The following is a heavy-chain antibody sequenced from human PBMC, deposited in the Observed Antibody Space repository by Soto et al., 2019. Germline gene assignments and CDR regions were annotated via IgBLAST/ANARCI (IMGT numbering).Heavy chain of an antibody. CDR1: GGSISSYY. V-gene: IGHV4-59*01. J-gene: IGHJ5*02. CDR3: AREGGYGSGSYFAWFDP. Sequence: SETLSLTCTVSGGSISSYYWSWIRQPPGKGLEWIGYIYYSGSTNYNPSLKSRVTISVDTSKNLFSLKLSSVTAADTAVYYCAREGGYGSGSYFAWFDPWGQGTLVTVSS. CDR2: IYYSGST. D-gene: IGHD3-10*01.